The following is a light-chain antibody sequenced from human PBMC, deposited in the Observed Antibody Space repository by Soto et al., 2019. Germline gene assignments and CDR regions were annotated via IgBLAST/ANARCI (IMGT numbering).Light chain of an antibody. V-gene: IGLV6-57*04. Sequence: NFMLTQPHSVSESPGKTVIISCTSSSGAIASNSVQWYQQRPGSAPSTVIYEDNQRPSGVPDRFSGSTDGSSNSASLTISGLQTEDEADYYCQSYDSNTVVFGGGTKLTV. CDR3: QSYDSNTVV. CDR2: EDN. J-gene: IGLJ2*01. CDR1: SGAIASNS.